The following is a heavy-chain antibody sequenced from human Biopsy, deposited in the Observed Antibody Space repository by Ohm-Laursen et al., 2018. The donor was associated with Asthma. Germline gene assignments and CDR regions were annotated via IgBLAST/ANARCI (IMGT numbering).Heavy chain of an antibody. CDR3: ARGDSSNWSHFYFDY. V-gene: IGHV3-7*03. CDR2: IKHDGTEK. Sequence: SLRLSCSASGFIFGDYWMSWVGQVPGKGLEWVANIKHDGTEKNHVDSLKGRFTISRDNAKNSLYLQMNSLRAEDTAVYYCARGDSSNWSHFYFDYWGQGTLVTVSS. CDR1: GFIFGDYW. J-gene: IGHJ4*02. D-gene: IGHD3-22*01.